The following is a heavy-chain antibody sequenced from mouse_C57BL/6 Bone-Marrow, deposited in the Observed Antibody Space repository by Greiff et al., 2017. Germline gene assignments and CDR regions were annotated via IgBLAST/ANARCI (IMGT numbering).Heavy chain of an antibody. CDR1: GYTFTSYW. CDR2: IYPSDSET. CDR3: ARSVNWDGAY. J-gene: IGHJ3*01. Sequence: QVQLKQPGAELVRPGSSVKLSCKASGYTFTSYWMDWVKQRPGQGLEWIGNIYPSDSETHYNQKFKDKATLTVDKSSSTAYMQLSSLTSEDSAVYYCARSVNWDGAYWGQGTLVTVSA. D-gene: IGHD4-1*02. V-gene: IGHV1-61*01.